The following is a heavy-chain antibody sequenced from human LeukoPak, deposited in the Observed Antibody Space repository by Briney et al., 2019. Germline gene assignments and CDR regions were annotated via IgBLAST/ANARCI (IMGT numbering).Heavy chain of an antibody. Sequence: SETLSLTCAVYGGSFSGYYWSWIRQPPGKGLEWIGEINHSGSTNYNPSLKSRVTISVDTSKNQFSLKLSSVTAADTAVYYCARGGVLWFGARNFKSRYGQYNWFDPWGQGTLVTVSS. CDR2: INHSGST. CDR3: ARGGVLWFGARNFKSRYGQYNWFDP. J-gene: IGHJ5*02. CDR1: GGSFSGYY. V-gene: IGHV4-34*01. D-gene: IGHD3-10*01.